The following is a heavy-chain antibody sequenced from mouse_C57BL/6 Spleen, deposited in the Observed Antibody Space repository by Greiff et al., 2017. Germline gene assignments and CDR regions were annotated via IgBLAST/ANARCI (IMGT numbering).Heavy chain of an antibody. Sequence: QVQLQQPGAGLVMPGASVKLSCKASGYTFTSYWMHWVKQRPGQGLEWIGEIDPSGSYTNYNQKFKGKSTLTVDISSSTAYMQLSSLMSEDSAVYYCTRMGDYDGYFPFDYWGQGTTLTVSS. V-gene: IGHV1-69*01. CDR3: TRMGDYDGYFPFDY. CDR2: IDPSGSYT. J-gene: IGHJ2*01. D-gene: IGHD2-3*01. CDR1: GYTFTSYW.